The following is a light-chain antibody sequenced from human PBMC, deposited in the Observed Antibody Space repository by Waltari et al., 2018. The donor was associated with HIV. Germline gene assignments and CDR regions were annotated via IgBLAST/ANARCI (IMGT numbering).Light chain of an antibody. V-gene: IGLV2-23*02. CDR2: EVS. Sequence: QSALTQPASVSGSPGQSITISCTGTSSDVGGYNLVSWYQQHQGKAPKLMIYEVSKRPSGVSNRVAGSKSGNTASLTISGLQAEDEADYYCCAYAGSTTYVIFGGGTKLTVL. CDR3: CAYAGSTTYVI. CDR1: SSDVGGYNL. J-gene: IGLJ2*01.